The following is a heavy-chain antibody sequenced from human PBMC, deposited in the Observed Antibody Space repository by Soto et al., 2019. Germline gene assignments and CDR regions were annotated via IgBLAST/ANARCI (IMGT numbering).Heavy chain of an antibody. CDR1: GGSIISGGYY. CDR2: IYYSGGT. D-gene: IGHD3-22*01. Sequence: SETLSLTCTVSGGSIISGGYYFIWIRQHPGRGLELIGYIYYSGGTYYNPSLKSRVTISVDTSKNQFSLKLSSVTAADTAVYYCARDSASNSSGYYYHFDYWGQGTLVTVSS. J-gene: IGHJ4*02. V-gene: IGHV4-31*03. CDR3: ARDSASNSSGYYYHFDY.